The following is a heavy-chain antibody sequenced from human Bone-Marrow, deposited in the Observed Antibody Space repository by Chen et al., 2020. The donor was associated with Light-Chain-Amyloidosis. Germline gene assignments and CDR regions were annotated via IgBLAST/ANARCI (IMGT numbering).Heavy chain of an antibody. V-gene: IGHV4-59*08. D-gene: IGHD5-12*01. J-gene: IGHJ4*02. Sequence: QVQLQESGPGLVKPSETLSPPCSAPRGSISIYYWSWIRQPPGKGLEWIGYIYPSGNSNYNPSLKSRVTISIDTSKNQFSLKLSSVTAADTAVYYCARRGDGYNFDYWGQGTLVTVSS. CDR1: RGSISIYY. CDR3: ARRGDGYNFDY. CDR2: IYPSGNS.